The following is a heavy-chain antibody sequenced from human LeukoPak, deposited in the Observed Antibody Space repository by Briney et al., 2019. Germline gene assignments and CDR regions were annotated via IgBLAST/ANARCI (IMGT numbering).Heavy chain of an antibody. CDR2: IYISGST. V-gene: IGHV4-4*07. D-gene: IGHD1-1*01. Sequence: SETLSLTCTVSGGSISSYYWGWIRQPAGKGLEWIGRIYISGSTNYNPSLKSRVTMSVDTSKNQFSLKLSSLTAADTAVYYCARDRGTWNDDGFDYWGQGTLVTVS. CDR1: GGSISSYY. J-gene: IGHJ4*02. CDR3: ARDRGTWNDDGFDY.